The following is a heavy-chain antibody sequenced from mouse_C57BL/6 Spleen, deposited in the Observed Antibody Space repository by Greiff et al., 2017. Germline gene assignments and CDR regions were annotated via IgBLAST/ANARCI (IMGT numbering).Heavy chain of an antibody. D-gene: IGHD1-1*01. V-gene: IGHV1-55*01. J-gene: IGHJ4*01. CDR1: GYTFTSYW. Sequence: QVQLQQPGAELVKPGASVKMSCKASGYTFTSYWITWVKQRPGQGLEWIGDIYPGSGSTNYNEKFKSKATLTVETSSSTAYMQLSSLTSEDSAVYYCALYYSVGAMDYWGQGTSVTVSS. CDR3: ALYYSVGAMDY. CDR2: IYPGSGST.